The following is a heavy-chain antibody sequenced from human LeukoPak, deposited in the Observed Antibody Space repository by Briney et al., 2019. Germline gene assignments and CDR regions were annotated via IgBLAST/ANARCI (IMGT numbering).Heavy chain of an antibody. J-gene: IGHJ3*02. Sequence: GASVKVSCKASAYTFTGYYMHWVRQAPGQGLEWMGWINPDSGGTNYAQRLQGRVTMTTDTSTTTAYMELRSLRSDDTAVYYCARATGSWGHDGFDIWGQGTMVTVSS. D-gene: IGHD3-16*01. CDR3: ARATGSWGHDGFDI. CDR2: INPDSGGT. CDR1: AYTFTGYY. V-gene: IGHV1-2*02.